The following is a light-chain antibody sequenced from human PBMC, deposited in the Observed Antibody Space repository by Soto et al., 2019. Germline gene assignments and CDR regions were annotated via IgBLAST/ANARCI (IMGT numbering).Light chain of an antibody. CDR1: SDDVGAYNS. Sequence: QSALAQPASVSGSPGQSITLSCTGTSDDVGAYNSVSWYQQLPHKAPQVILYKGTQRPSGVSSRFSGSTSGNAASLTVSGLQSDDEADYVCCSSAPESTYVVGTGTKLTVL. CDR2: KGT. CDR3: CSSAPESTYV. V-gene: IGLV2-23*01. J-gene: IGLJ1*01.